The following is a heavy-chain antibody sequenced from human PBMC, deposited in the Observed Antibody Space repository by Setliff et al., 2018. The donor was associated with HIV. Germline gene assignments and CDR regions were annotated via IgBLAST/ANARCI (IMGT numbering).Heavy chain of an antibody. CDR3: AKESGLYCNYKYYYYMDV. J-gene: IGHJ6*03. V-gene: IGHV3-21*01. CDR2: ISDSSTYI. Sequence: GGSLRLSCAASGFTFSSYTMNWVRQAPGKGLEWVSSISDSSTYIYYADSLKGRFTISRDNARNSLYLQMNSLRAEDTAVYYCAKESGLYCNYKYYYYMDVWGKGTTVTVSS. CDR1: GFTFSSYT. D-gene: IGHD4-4*01.